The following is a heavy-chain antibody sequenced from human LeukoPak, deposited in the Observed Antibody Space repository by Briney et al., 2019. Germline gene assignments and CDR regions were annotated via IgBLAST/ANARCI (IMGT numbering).Heavy chain of an antibody. Sequence: GGSLRLSCAASGFTFSSYWMSWVRQAPGKGLEWVANIKQDGSEKYYVDSVKGRFTISRDNAKNSLYLQMNSLRAEDTAVYYCARDRGDIVVVPAAGYYYHGMDVWGQGTTVTVSS. V-gene: IGHV3-7*01. CDR1: GFTFSSYW. CDR2: IKQDGSEK. D-gene: IGHD2-2*01. J-gene: IGHJ6*02. CDR3: ARDRGDIVVVPAAGYYYHGMDV.